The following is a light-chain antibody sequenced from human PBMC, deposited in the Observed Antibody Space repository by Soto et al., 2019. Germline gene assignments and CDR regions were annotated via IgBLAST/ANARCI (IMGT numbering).Light chain of an antibody. CDR3: QQCSNWPTT. J-gene: IGKJ5*01. V-gene: IGKV3D-11*02. CDR1: QSVSSSY. CDR2: GAS. Sequence: EIVLTQSPGTLSLSPGERATLSCRASQSVSSSYFAWYQQKPGQAPRLLIYGASNRATGIPARFSGSGPGTDFTLTISSLEPEDFAVYYCQQCSNWPTTFGQGTRLEIK.